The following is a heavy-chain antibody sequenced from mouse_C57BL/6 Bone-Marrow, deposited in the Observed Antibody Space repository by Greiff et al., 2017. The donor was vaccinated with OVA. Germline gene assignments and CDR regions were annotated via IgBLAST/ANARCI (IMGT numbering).Heavy chain of an antibody. CDR2: INPNNGGT. J-gene: IGHJ3*01. CDR1: GYTFTDYY. Sequence: EVQLEESGPELVKPGASVKISCKASGYTFTDYYMNWVKQSHGKSLEWIGDINPNNGGTSYNQKFKGKATLTVVKSSSTAYMELRSLTSEDSAVYYCARLGLYSSGYVGYWGQGTLVTVSA. CDR3: ARLGLYSSGYVGY. D-gene: IGHD3-2*02. V-gene: IGHV1-26*01.